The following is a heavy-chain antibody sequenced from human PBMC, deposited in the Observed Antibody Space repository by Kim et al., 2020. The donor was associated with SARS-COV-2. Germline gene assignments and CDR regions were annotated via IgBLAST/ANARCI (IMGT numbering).Heavy chain of an antibody. Sequence: SETLSLTCTVSGGSISSYYWSWIRQPPGKGLEWIGYIYYSGSTNYNPSLKSRVTISVDTSKNQFSLKLSSVTAADTAVYYCAREVFGVVRYWGQGTLVTVSS. V-gene: IGHV4-59*13. CDR1: GGSISSYY. D-gene: IGHD3-3*01. CDR3: AREVFGVVRY. J-gene: IGHJ4*02. CDR2: IYYSGST.